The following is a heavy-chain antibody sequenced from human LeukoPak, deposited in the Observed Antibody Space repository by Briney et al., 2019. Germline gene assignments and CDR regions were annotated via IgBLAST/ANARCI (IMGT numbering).Heavy chain of an antibody. CDR3: ATWPVVTGVMNYGMDV. D-gene: IGHD4-23*01. CDR1: GFTFDDYA. Sequence: GRSLRLSCAASGFTFDDYAMHWVRQAPGKGLEWVSGISWNRGSIGYADSVKGRFTISRDNAKNSLYLQMNSLRAEDTALYYCATWPVVTGVMNYGMDVWGQGTTVTVSS. V-gene: IGHV3-9*01. CDR2: ISWNRGSI. J-gene: IGHJ6*02.